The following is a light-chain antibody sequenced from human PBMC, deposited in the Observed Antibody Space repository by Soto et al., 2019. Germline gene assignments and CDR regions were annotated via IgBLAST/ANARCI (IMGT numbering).Light chain of an antibody. Sequence: ASQSVDSNLAWYQQKPGQAPRLLIYGASTRATGISARFSGSGSGTEFTLTISSLQSEDFGVYYCQQYNNWWTFGQGTKVDIK. CDR3: QQYNNWWT. CDR1: QSVDSN. CDR2: GAS. V-gene: IGKV3-15*01. J-gene: IGKJ1*01.